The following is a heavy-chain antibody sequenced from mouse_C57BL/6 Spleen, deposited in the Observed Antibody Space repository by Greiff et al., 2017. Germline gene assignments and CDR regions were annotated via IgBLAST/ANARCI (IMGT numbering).Heavy chain of an antibody. CDR2: IYPGSGNT. Sequence: QVQLQQSGAELVRPGASVKLSCKASGYTFTAYYINWVKQRPGQGLEWIARIYPGSGNTYYNEKFKGKATLTAEKSSSTAYMQLSSLTSEDSAVYFCVYDGYPYYAMDYWGQGTSVTVSS. CDR1: GYTFTAYY. J-gene: IGHJ4*01. D-gene: IGHD2-3*01. CDR3: VYDGYPYYAMDY. V-gene: IGHV1-76*01.